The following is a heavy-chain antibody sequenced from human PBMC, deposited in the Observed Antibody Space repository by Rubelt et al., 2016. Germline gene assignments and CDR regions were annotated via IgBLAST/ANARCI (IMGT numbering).Heavy chain of an antibody. V-gene: IGHV3-7*01. J-gene: IGHJ6*02. Sequence: EVQLVESGGGLVKPGGSLRLSCVVSGFTFTDAWMTWVRQAPGKGLEWVGNIKEDGSDKYYVDSVKGRFTISRDNAKRSLFLQMISLRAEDTAVYYCQVRGVINEKYYNYGMDVWGQGTTVTVSS. CDR1: GFTFTDAW. CDR2: IKEDGSDK. D-gene: IGHD3-10*01. CDR3: QVRGVINEKYYNYGMDV.